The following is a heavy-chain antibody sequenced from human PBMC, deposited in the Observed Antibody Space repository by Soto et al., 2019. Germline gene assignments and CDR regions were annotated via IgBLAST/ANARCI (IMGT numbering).Heavy chain of an antibody. CDR2: ISYDGSNK. J-gene: IGHJ6*02. Sequence: GGSLRLSCAASGITFSGYAMHWVRQAPGKGLEWVALISYDGSNKYYADSVRGRFTIARDTSKNTLYLQMNRLRAEDTAVYYCARDGGVKRYFDWASYGMDVWGQGTTVTVSS. D-gene: IGHD3-9*01. V-gene: IGHV3-30-3*01. CDR1: GITFSGYA. CDR3: ARDGGVKRYFDWASYGMDV.